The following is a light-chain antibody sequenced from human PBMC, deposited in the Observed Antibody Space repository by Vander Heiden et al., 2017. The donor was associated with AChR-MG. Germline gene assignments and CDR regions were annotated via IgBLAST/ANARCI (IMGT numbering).Light chain of an antibody. CDR1: NIGSKN. CDR2: RDS. V-gene: IGLV3-9*01. Sequence: SYDVTQPLSVSVALGQTARVTCGGNNIGSKNVHWYQQKSGQAPVLVIYRDSSRPAGIPGRFSGSNSGNTATLTISRAQAGDEADYYCQVWDSRTVVFGGGTKLTVL. CDR3: QVWDSRTVV. J-gene: IGLJ3*02.